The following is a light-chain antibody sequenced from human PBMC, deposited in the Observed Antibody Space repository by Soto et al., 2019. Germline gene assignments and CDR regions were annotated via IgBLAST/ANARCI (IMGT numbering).Light chain of an antibody. J-gene: IGKJ1*01. Sequence: DILMTQSPSTLSASVGARVTITCRASESISVWLAWYQQKPGKAPKLLIYEASILESGVPSRFSGTGSGTEFTLTISSLQPNDFATYYCQQSKTKLWTFGQGTRVEV. CDR1: ESISVW. CDR2: EAS. V-gene: IGKV1-5*01. CDR3: QQSKTKLWT.